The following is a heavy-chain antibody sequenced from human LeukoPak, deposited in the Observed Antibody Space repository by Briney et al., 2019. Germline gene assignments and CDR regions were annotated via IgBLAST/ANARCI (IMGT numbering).Heavy chain of an antibody. CDR2: IIPIFGTA. D-gene: IGHD4-17*01. J-gene: IGHJ4*02. Sequence: GASVKVSCKVSGATLRGFAITWVRQAPGKGLEWMGGIIPIFGTANYAQKFQGRVTITTDESTSTAYMELSSLRSEDTAVYYCASDYGDYSGWGQGTLVTVSS. CDR1: GATLRGFA. V-gene: IGHV1-69*05. CDR3: ASDYGDYSG.